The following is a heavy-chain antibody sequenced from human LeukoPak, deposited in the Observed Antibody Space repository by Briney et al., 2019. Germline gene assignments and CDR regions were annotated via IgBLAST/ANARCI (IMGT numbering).Heavy chain of an antibody. CDR3: VRDRTLGVRDGFILA. V-gene: IGHV3-48*01. J-gene: IGHJ5*02. CDR2: ISGSSSAI. CDR1: GFTFSAYN. D-gene: IGHD5-24*01. Sequence: GSLRLSCAAPGFTFSAYNMIWVRQAPGKGLEWLSYISGSSSAIYYADSVQGRFTISRDNAKNSLSLQMSSLRVEDTAVYYCVRDRTLGVRDGFILAWGQGTLVTVSS.